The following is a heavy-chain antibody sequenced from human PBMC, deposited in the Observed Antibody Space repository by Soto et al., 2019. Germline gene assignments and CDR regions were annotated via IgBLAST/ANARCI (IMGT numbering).Heavy chain of an antibody. CDR3: ARGMTTVLLKNGMDV. J-gene: IGHJ6*02. CDR2: IYYSGST. D-gene: IGHD4-17*01. CDR1: GASISSGGYY. V-gene: IGHV4-31*03. Sequence: PSDTLSLTCTVSGASISSGGYYWSWIRQHPGKGLEWIGYIYYSGSTYYNPSLKSRVTISVDTSKNQFSLKLSSVTAADTAVYYCARGMTTVLLKNGMDVWGQGTTVTVSS.